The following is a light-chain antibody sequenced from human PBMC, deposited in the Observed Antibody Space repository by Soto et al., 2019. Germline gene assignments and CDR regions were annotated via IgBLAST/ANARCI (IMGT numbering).Light chain of an antibody. Sequence: EIVLPQYLGTLSLSPGERATLSCRASQSVSSNLAWYQQKPGQAPRLLIYGASTRATGIPARFSGSGSGTDFTLTISSLEPEDSAVYYCQQRNVWPPVTFGQGTRLEIK. V-gene: IGKV3-11*01. CDR2: GAS. CDR1: QSVSSN. J-gene: IGKJ5*01. CDR3: QQRNVWPPVT.